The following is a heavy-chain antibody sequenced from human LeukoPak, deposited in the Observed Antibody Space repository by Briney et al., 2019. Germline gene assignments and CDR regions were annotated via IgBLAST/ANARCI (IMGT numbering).Heavy chain of an antibody. CDR3: AINILTGYYYYYYMDV. J-gene: IGHJ6*03. D-gene: IGHD3-9*01. Sequence: ASVKVSCKVSGYSLTELSMHWVRQAPGKGLEWMGGFDPEDGETIYAQKFQGRVTMTRNTSISTAYMELSSLRSEDTAVYYCAINILTGYYYYYYMDVWGKGTTVTISS. V-gene: IGHV1-24*01. CDR1: GYSLTELS. CDR2: FDPEDGET.